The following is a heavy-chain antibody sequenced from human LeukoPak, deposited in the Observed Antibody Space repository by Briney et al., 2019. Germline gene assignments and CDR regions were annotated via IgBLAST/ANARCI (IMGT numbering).Heavy chain of an antibody. D-gene: IGHD2-8*01. Sequence: GGSLRLSCAASGFTFSSYAMSWVRQAPGKGLEWVSSISSSSSYIYYADSVKGRFTISRDNAKNSLYLQMNSLRAEDTAVYYCARGYCTNGVCYRPYYFDYWGQGTLVTVSS. V-gene: IGHV3-21*01. J-gene: IGHJ4*02. CDR3: ARGYCTNGVCYRPYYFDY. CDR1: GFTFSSYA. CDR2: ISSSSSYI.